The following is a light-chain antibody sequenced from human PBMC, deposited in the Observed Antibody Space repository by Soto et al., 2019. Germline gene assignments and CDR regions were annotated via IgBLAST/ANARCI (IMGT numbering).Light chain of an antibody. J-gene: IGKJ5*01. Sequence: EIVMAQSPATLSVSPGERATLSCRASQSVSRKLAWYQQTRGQAPRLLISDASDRATGIPDRFSGSGSGTDFTLSISSLEPEDFAVYYCQQYATSPITFGQGTLLEIK. CDR1: QSVSRK. CDR2: DAS. V-gene: IGKV3-11*01. CDR3: QQYATSPIT.